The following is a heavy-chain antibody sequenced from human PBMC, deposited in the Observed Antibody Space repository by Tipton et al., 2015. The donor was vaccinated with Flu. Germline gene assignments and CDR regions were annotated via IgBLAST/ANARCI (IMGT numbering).Heavy chain of an antibody. CDR3: ARGRIAARGSNDH. CDR2: INPNSGGT. V-gene: IGHV1-2*02. CDR1: GYTFTGYY. Sequence: QVQLVQSGAEVKKPGASVKVSCKASGYTFTGYYMHWVRQAPGQGLEWMGWINPNSGGTNYAQKFQGRVTMTRDTSISTAYMEPSSLRSEDTAVYYCARGRIAARGSNDHWGQGTLVTVSS. J-gene: IGHJ4*02. D-gene: IGHD6-6*01.